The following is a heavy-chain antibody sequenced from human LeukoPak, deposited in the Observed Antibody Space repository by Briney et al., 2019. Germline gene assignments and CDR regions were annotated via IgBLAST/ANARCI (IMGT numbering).Heavy chain of an antibody. D-gene: IGHD3-22*01. CDR2: ISSSSYI. CDR3: ARDPSDSSGYYFDY. J-gene: IGHJ4*02. Sequence: GGSLRLSCAASGFTFSSYSMNWVRQAPGKGLEWVSSISSSSYIYYADSVKGRFTISRDNAKNSLYLQMNSLRAEDTAVYYCARDPSDSSGYYFDYWGQGTLVTVSS. V-gene: IGHV3-21*01. CDR1: GFTFSSYS.